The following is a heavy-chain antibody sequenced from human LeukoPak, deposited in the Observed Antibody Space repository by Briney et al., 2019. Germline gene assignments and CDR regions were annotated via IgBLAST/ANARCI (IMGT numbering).Heavy chain of an antibody. D-gene: IGHD6-13*01. CDR2: IYYSGSA. V-gene: IGHV4-59*08. CDR1: GGSISNYY. CDR3: ASEPTYSSSWYFY. J-gene: IGHJ4*02. Sequence: SETLSLTCTVSGGSISNYYWSWIRQPPGKGLEWIGYIYYSGSANYNPSLKSRVTISVDTSKNQFSLKLSSVTAADTAVYYCASEPTYSSSWYFYWGQGTLVTVSS.